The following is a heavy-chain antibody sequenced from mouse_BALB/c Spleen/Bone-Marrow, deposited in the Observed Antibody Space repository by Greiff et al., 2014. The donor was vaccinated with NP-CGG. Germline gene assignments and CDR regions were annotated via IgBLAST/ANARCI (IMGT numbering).Heavy chain of an antibody. CDR2: INPSTGYT. V-gene: IGHV1-7*01. D-gene: IGHD1-1*01. CDR1: GYTLTSYW. J-gene: IGHJ4*01. CDR3: ARQITTVDYAMDY. Sequence: VKLMESGAELAKSGASVKMSCKASGYTLTSYWMHWVKQRPGQGLEWIGYINPSTGYTEYNQKFKDKATLTADKSSSTAYMQLSSLTSEDSAVYYCARQITTVDYAMDYWGQGTSVTVSS.